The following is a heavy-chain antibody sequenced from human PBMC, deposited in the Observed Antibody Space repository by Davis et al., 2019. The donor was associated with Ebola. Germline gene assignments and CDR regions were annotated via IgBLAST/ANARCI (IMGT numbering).Heavy chain of an antibody. V-gene: IGHV3-30*03. J-gene: IGHJ5*02. D-gene: IGHD4-11*01. Sequence: GESLKISCAASGITFSPYGMQWIRQAPGRGLEWVAGISYDGSNKYYADSVKGRFTISRDNSKNTLYLQMNSLRAEDTAVYYCARKAGKTVTGDWFDPWVQGILVTVSS. CDR2: ISYDGSNK. CDR3: ARKAGKTVTGDWFDP. CDR1: GITFSPYG.